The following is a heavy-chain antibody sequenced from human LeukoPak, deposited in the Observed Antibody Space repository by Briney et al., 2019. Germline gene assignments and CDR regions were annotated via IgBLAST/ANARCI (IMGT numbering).Heavy chain of an antibody. CDR2: ISSSSSYI. J-gene: IGHJ4*02. CDR3: ARDEEVELRIFDY. V-gene: IGHV3-21*01. CDR1: GFTFSSYS. Sequence: GGSLRLSCAASGFTFSSYSMNWVRQAPGKGLEWVSSISSSSSYIYYADSVKGRFTISRDNAKNSLYLQMNSLRAEDTAVYYCARDEEVELRIFDYWGQGTLVTVSS. D-gene: IGHD1-7*01.